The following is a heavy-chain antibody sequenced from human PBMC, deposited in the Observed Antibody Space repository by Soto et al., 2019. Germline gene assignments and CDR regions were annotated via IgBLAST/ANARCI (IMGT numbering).Heavy chain of an antibody. J-gene: IGHJ4*02. D-gene: IGHD1-26*01. CDR1: GFTISNYW. Sequence: EVQLVEAGGDLVQPGGSLRLSCVASGFTISNYWMHWVRQAPGKGLIWVSRISPDGSTTNYADSVKGRFTISRDNAKNTLYLQMDSLRAEDTALYYCTRVISGSSGLFAYWGQGTLVTVSS. CDR2: ISPDGSTT. V-gene: IGHV3-74*01. CDR3: TRVISGSSGLFAY.